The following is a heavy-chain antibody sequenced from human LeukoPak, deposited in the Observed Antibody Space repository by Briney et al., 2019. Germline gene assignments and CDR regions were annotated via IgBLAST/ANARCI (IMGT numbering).Heavy chain of an antibody. J-gene: IGHJ4*02. CDR2: ISYDGSNK. CDR3: ARDFVAAGTIFDY. Sequence: PGRSLRLSCAASGFTFSSYAMHWVRQAPGKGLGWVAVISYDGSNKYYADSVKGRFTISRDNSKNTLYLQMNSLRAEDTAVYYCARDFVAAGTIFDYWGQGTLVTVSS. CDR1: GFTFSSYA. D-gene: IGHD6-13*01. V-gene: IGHV3-30*04.